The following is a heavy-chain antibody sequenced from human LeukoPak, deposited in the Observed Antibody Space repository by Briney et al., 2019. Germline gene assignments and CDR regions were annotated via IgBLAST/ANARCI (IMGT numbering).Heavy chain of an antibody. Sequence: TGGSLRLSCAASGFTSSSYEMNWVRQAPGKGLEWVSYISSSGSTIYYADSVKGRFTISRDNSKNTLYLQMNSLRAEDTAVYYCAKVAYNWISYGPFDYWGQGTLVTVSS. CDR1: GFTSSSYE. D-gene: IGHD1-20*01. CDR2: ISSSGSTI. J-gene: IGHJ4*02. CDR3: AKVAYNWISYGPFDY. V-gene: IGHV3-48*03.